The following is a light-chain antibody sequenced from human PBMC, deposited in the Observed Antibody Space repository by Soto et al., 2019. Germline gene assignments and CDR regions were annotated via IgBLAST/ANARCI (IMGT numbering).Light chain of an antibody. CDR1: QSVTNTY. Sequence: EDALRQSPGTLALSPGGRATLSCMASQSVTNTYLAWYQQKPGQAPRLLMYAASSRATGIPDRFSGSGSGTDFTLTISSLEPEDFAVYYCQQRSNWPITFGQGTRLEIK. CDR3: QQRSNWPIT. CDR2: AAS. J-gene: IGKJ5*01. V-gene: IGKV3D-20*02.